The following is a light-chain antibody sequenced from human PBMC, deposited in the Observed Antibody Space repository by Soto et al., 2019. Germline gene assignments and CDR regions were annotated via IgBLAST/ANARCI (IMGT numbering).Light chain of an antibody. Sequence: DIQMTQSPSTLSASVGDRVTITCRASQSINSWLAWFQQKPGKAPKLLIYKASSLESGVPSRFSGSGSGTEFTLTISSLQPDDFATYYCQHYNSSSGTFGQGTKVEIK. CDR2: KAS. CDR1: QSINSW. J-gene: IGKJ1*01. CDR3: QHYNSSSGT. V-gene: IGKV1-5*03.